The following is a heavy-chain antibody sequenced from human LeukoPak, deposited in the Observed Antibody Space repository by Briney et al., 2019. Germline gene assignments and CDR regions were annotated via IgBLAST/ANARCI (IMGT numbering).Heavy chain of an antibody. J-gene: IGHJ5*02. CDR1: GGSISSGGYY. CDR3: ARSSGQNWFDP. D-gene: IGHD3-22*01. Sequence: SETLSLTCTVSGGSISSGGYYWSWIRQRPGKGLEWIGYIYYSGSTYYNPSLKSRVTISVDTSKNQFSLKLSSVTAADTAVYYCARSSGQNWFDPWGQGTLVTVSS. V-gene: IGHV4-31*03. CDR2: IYYSGST.